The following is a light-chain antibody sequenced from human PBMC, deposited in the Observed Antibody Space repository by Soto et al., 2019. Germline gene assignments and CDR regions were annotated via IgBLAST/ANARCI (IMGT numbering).Light chain of an antibody. J-gene: IGKJ1*01. Sequence: IQMTQSPCSLSASVGDRVTITCRASQSINSYLNWYQQKPGKAPKLLIYAGSSLQSGVPSRFSGSGSGTDFTLTISSLQPEDFATYYCQQSYNVLWTFGQGTKVDIK. V-gene: IGKV1-39*01. CDR3: QQSYNVLWT. CDR2: AGS. CDR1: QSINSY.